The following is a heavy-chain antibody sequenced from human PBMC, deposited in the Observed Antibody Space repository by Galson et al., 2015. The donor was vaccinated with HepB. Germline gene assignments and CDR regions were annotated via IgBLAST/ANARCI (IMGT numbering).Heavy chain of an antibody. CDR2: INAGNGNT. CDR3: ARDLLTISKNYDFWSGPSLPPYMDV. D-gene: IGHD3-3*01. Sequence: SVKVSCKASGYTFTSYAMHWVRQAPGQRLEWMGWINAGNGNTKYSQKFQGRVTITRDTSASTAYMELSSLRSEDTAVYYCARDLLTISKNYDFWSGPSLPPYMDVWGKGTTVTVSS. CDR1: GYTFTSYA. J-gene: IGHJ6*03. V-gene: IGHV1-3*01.